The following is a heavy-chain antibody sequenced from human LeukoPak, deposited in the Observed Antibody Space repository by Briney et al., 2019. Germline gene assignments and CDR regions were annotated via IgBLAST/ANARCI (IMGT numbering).Heavy chain of an antibody. CDR1: GGSIRSSSYY. Sequence: SETLSLTCTVSGGSIRSSSYYWGWIRQPPGKGLEWIGRIYYSGGTYYNPSLKSRVTILVDTSKNQFSLKLSFVTAADTAMYYCARQPTYYYDTSGSEFDYWGQGTLVTVSS. CDR3: ARQPTYYYDTSGSEFDY. J-gene: IGHJ4*02. V-gene: IGHV4-39*01. D-gene: IGHD3-22*01. CDR2: IYYSGGT.